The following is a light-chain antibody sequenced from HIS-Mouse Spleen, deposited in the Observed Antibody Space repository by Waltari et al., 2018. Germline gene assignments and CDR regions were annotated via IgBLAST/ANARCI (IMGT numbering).Light chain of an antibody. CDR3: CSYAGSYTLV. J-gene: IGLJ3*02. V-gene: IGLV2-11*01. Sequence: QSALTQPRPVSGSPGQSVTISCTGTSSDVGGYNYSSWYQQHPGKAPKLMIYDVSKRPSGVPDRFSGSKSGNTASLTISGLQAEDEADYYCCSYAGSYTLVFGGGTKLTVL. CDR2: DVS. CDR1: SSDVGGYNY.